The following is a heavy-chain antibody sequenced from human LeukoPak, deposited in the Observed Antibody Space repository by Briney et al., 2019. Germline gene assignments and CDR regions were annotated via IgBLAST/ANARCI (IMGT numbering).Heavy chain of an antibody. CDR2: IWYDGSNK. CDR3: AVAIFGVVNRFDP. D-gene: IGHD3-3*01. V-gene: IGHV3-33*01. Sequence: PGRSLRLSCAASGFTFSSYGMHWVRQAPGKGLEWVAVIWYDGSNKYYADSVKGRFTISRDNSKNTLYLQMNSLRAEDTAVYYCAVAIFGVVNRFDPWGQGTLVTVSS. CDR1: GFTFSSYG. J-gene: IGHJ5*02.